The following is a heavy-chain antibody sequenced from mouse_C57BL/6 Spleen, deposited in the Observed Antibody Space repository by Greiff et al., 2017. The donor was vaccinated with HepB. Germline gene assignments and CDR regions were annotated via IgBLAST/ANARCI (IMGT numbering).Heavy chain of an antibody. CDR1: GYTFTDHT. D-gene: IGHD1-1*01. CDR3: AGTVVARNYAMDY. Sequence: VQLQQSDAELVKPGASVKISCKVSGYTFTDHTIHWMKQRPEQGLEWIGYIYPRDGSTKYNEKFKGKATLTADKSSSTAYMQLNSLTSEDSAVYFCAGTVVARNYAMDYWGQGTSVTVSS. V-gene: IGHV1-78*01. CDR2: IYPRDGST. J-gene: IGHJ4*01.